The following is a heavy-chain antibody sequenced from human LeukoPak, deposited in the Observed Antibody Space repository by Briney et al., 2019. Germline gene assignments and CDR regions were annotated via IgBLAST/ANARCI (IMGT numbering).Heavy chain of an antibody. J-gene: IGHJ4*02. D-gene: IGHD6-13*01. CDR2: ISSSSSYI. CDR1: GFTFSSYT. CDR3: ARLAAAGTDFDY. Sequence: PGGSLRLSCAASGFTFSSYTMGWVRQAPGKGLEWVSSISSSSSYIYYADSVKGRFTVSRDNAKTSLYLQVNRLRADDSALYYCARLAAAGTDFDYWGLGTQVAVSS. V-gene: IGHV3-21*01.